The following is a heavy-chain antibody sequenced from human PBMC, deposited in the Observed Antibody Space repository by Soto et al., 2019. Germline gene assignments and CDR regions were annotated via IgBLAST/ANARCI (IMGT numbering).Heavy chain of an antibody. Sequence: GGSLRLSCAASGFTFSSYAMSWVRQAPGKGLEWVSAISGSGGSTYYADSVKGRFTISRDNSKNTLYLQMNGLRAEDTAVYYCSWDDVLCDSSRCCGIPLDVWGKGTTVTVSS. CDR2: ISGSGGST. D-gene: IGHD3-22*01. J-gene: IGHJ6*04. CDR3: SWDDVLCDSSRCCGIPLDV. V-gene: IGHV3-23*01. CDR1: GFTFSSYA.